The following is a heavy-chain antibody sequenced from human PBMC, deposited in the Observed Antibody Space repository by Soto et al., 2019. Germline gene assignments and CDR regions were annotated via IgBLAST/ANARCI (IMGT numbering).Heavy chain of an antibody. J-gene: IGHJ4*02. D-gene: IGHD3-10*01. CDR2: FDPEDGET. CDR3: ATVYGSGRPYYFDY. CDR1: GYTLTELS. V-gene: IGHV1-24*01. Sequence: VKVSCKVSGYTLTELSMHWVRQAPGKGLEWMGGFDPEDGETIYAQKFQGRVTMTEDTSTDTAYMELSSLRSEDTAVYYCATVYGSGRPYYFDYWGQGTLVTVSS.